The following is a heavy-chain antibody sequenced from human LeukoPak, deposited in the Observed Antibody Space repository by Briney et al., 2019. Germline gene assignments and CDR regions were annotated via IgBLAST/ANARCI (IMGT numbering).Heavy chain of an antibody. Sequence: SQTLSLTCTVSGGSISSGGYYWSWIRHHTGKGLEWTGYIYDSGSTYYNPSLKSRGSMSVGASKTQFSMNLSSVTAADTGVYYCARAQIFGVAYFDYWGQGSLVTVSS. CDR1: GGSISSGGYY. CDR2: IYDSGST. CDR3: ARAQIFGVAYFDY. V-gene: IGHV4-31*03. D-gene: IGHD3-3*01. J-gene: IGHJ4*02.